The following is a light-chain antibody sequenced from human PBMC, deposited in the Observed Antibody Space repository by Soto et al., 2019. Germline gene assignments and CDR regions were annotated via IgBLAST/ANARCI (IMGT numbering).Light chain of an antibody. V-gene: IGKV1-33*01. CDR3: QQYDNLLRFT. CDR1: QDISNY. Sequence: DIRMTQSPSSLSASVGDRVTITCQASQDISNYLNWYQQKPGKAPKLLIYDASNLETGVPPRFSGSGSGTDFTFTISSLQPEDIATYYCQQYDNLLRFTFGPGTKVDIK. CDR2: DAS. J-gene: IGKJ3*01.